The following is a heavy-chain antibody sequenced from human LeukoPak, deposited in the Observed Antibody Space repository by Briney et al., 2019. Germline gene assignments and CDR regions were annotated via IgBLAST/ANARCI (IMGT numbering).Heavy chain of an antibody. CDR2: IYYSGST. CDR3: ARAGRVTPIFY. V-gene: IGHV4-31*03. J-gene: IGHJ4*02. D-gene: IGHD4-23*01. CDR1: GGSISSGGYY. Sequence: SETLSLTCTVSGGSISSGGYYWSWIRQHPGKGLEWIGYIYYSGSTYYNPSIKSRVTISVDTSKNQFSLKLSSVTAADTAVYYCARAGRVTPIFYWGQGTLVTVSS.